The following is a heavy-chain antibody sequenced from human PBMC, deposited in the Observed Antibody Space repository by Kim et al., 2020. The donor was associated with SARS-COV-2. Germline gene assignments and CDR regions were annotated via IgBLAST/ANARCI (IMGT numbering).Heavy chain of an antibody. D-gene: IGHD3-22*01. Sequence: GESLKISCKGSGYSFTSYWIGWVRQMPGKGLEWMGIIYPGDSDTRYSPSFQGQVTISADESISTAYLQWSSLKASDTAMYYCARVIPDDSSGYYYYYGMDVWGQGTTVTVSS. V-gene: IGHV5-51*01. CDR1: GYSFTSYW. CDR2: IYPGDSDT. CDR3: ARVIPDDSSGYYYYYGMDV. J-gene: IGHJ6*02.